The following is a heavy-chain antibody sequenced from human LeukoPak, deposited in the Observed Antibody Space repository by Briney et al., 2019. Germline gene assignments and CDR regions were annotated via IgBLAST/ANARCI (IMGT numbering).Heavy chain of an antibody. J-gene: IGHJ4*02. D-gene: IGHD6-19*01. CDR2: MSYDGSNK. V-gene: IGHV3-30*03. CDR3: AREHSSGYYYFDY. CDR1: GLSVSSNY. Sequence: GGSLRLSCAASGLSVSSNYMNWVRQAPGKGLEWVAVMSYDGSNKYYADSVKGRFTISSENSKNTLYLQMNSLRAEDTAVYYCAREHSSGYYYFDYWGQGTLVTVSS.